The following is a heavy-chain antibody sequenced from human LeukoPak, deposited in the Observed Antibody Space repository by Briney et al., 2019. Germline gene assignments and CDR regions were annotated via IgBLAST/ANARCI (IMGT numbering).Heavy chain of an antibody. D-gene: IGHD1-26*01. CDR1: DGSINSYY. V-gene: IGHV4-59*01. CDR3: ARGRSNHYGMDV. J-gene: IGHJ6*02. CDR2: IYYNGNT. Sequence: SETLSLTCSVSDGSINSYYWNWIRRPPGKGLEWIGYIYYNGNTNYSPSLKSRVTMSVDTSKNLFSLKVSSVTAADTAVYYCARGRSNHYGMDVWGQGTTVTVSS.